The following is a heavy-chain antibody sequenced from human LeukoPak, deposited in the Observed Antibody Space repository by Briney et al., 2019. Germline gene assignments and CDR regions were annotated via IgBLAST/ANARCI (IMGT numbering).Heavy chain of an antibody. CDR3: ARPYCSGGSCYSGWFDP. V-gene: IGHV5-51*01. D-gene: IGHD2-15*01. CDR1: AYSFTTYW. Sequence: GESLKISCKGSAYSFTTYWVAWVRQMPGKGLEWMGIIYPGDSDTRYSPSFQGQVTISADKSISTAYLQWSSLKASDTAMYYCARPYCSGGSCYSGWFDPWGQGTLVTVSS. J-gene: IGHJ5*02. CDR2: IYPGDSDT.